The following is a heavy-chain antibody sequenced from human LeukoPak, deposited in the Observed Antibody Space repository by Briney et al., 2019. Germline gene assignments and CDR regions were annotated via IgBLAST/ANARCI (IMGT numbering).Heavy chain of an antibody. CDR2: IYYSGST. D-gene: IGHD6-19*01. V-gene: IGHV4-59*08. CDR3: ASGPYSSGWLGV. CDR1: GGCMSPYH. Sequence: SETLSLTCTVSGGCMSPYHWGWIRQPPGKGLEWTGYIYYSGSTNYNPSLNSRVTISVDTSKNQFSLRLSSVTAADTAVYYCASGPYSSGWLGVWGQGTLVTVSS. J-gene: IGHJ4*02.